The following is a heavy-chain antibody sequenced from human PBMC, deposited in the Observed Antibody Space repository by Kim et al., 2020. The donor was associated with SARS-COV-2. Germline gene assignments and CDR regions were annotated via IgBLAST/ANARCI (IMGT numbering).Heavy chain of an antibody. D-gene: IGHD3-10*01. J-gene: IGHJ6*02. CDR1: GFTFSSYE. Sequence: GGSLRLSCAASGFTFSSYEMNWVRQAPGKGLEWVSYISSSGSTIYYADSVKGRFTISRDNAKNSLYLQMNSLRAEDTAVYYCARVLLWFGELLPPNYYYYGMDVWGQGTTVTVSS. CDR2: ISSSGSTI. V-gene: IGHV3-48*03. CDR3: ARVLLWFGELLPPNYYYYGMDV.